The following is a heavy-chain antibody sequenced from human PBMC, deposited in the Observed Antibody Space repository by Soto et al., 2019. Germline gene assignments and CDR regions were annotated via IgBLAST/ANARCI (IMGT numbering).Heavy chain of an antibody. V-gene: IGHV4-34*01. Sequence: SETLSLTCAVYGESFSGYIWTWIRQTPGKGLQWIGQINDSGSASYNPSLKSRVTISVHTSNSQFSLELSSVTAADTAVYYCARGLITGSHYSGGWYYFDSWGQGTQVTVSS. CDR1: GESFSGYI. J-gene: IGHJ4*02. CDR2: INDSGSA. D-gene: IGHD6-19*01. CDR3: ARGLITGSHYSGGWYYFDS.